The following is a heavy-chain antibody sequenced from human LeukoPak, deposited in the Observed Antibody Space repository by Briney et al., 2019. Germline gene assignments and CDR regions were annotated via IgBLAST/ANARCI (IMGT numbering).Heavy chain of an antibody. V-gene: IGHV4-4*07. Sequence: SETLSLTRTVSGGSISSYYWSWIRQPAGKGLEWIGRIYTSGSTNYNPSLKSRVTMSVDTSKNQFSLKLSSVTAADTAVYYCARDSTTAAYGDYDWFDPWGQGTLVTVSS. J-gene: IGHJ5*02. CDR3: ARDSTTAAYGDYDWFDP. CDR1: GGSISSYY. CDR2: IYTSGST. D-gene: IGHD4-17*01.